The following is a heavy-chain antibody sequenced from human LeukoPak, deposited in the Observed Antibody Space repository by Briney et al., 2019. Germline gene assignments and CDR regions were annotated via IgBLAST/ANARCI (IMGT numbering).Heavy chain of an antibody. J-gene: IGHJ4*02. CDR1: AFTFSDYS. CDR2: ISGRSSTI. Sequence: GGSVRLSCAASAFTFSDYSMHWVRQAPGKGLEWVSYISGRSSTIYYADSVKGRFTISRDNGKNSMYLQMNSLRAEDTAVYYCARDRIKSGSYYFDYWGQGTLVTVSS. CDR3: ARDRIKSGSYYFDY. D-gene: IGHD1-26*01. V-gene: IGHV3-48*01.